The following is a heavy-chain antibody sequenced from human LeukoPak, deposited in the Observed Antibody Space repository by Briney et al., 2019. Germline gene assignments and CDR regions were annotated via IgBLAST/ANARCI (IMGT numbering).Heavy chain of an antibody. CDR2: NPDGSTT. V-gene: IGHV3-74*01. J-gene: IGHJ4*02. D-gene: IGHD3-10*01. CDR1: GFTLSSYW. Sequence: GGSLRLSCAASGFTLSSYWMHWVRQVPGKGLMWVSRNPDGSTTTYADSVKGRFTISRDNAKNTLYLQMNSLRAEDTAVYYCARVRVGAYDFEYWGQGTLVTVSS. CDR3: ARVRVGAYDFEY.